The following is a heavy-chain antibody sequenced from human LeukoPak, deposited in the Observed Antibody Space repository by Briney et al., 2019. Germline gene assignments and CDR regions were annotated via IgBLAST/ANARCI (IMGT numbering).Heavy chain of an antibody. CDR2: IYHSGST. J-gene: IGHJ4*02. Sequence: PSETLSLTCAVSGGSISSGGYSWSWIRQPPGKGLEWIGYIYHSGSTNYNPSLKSRVTISVDTSKNQFSLKLSSVTAADTAVYYCARFISTVTTYYYFDYWGQGTLVTVSS. D-gene: IGHD4-17*01. CDR3: ARFISTVTTYYYFDY. V-gene: IGHV4-30-2*01. CDR1: GGSISSGGYS.